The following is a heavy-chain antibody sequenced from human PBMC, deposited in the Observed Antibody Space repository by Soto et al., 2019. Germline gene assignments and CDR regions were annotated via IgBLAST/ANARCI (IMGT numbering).Heavy chain of an antibody. CDR2: ISYDGSNK. CDR3: AKELRGNGLFDP. V-gene: IGHV3-30*18. J-gene: IGHJ5*02. D-gene: IGHD4-17*01. Sequence: PVGSLRLSCAASGFTFSSYGMHWVRQAPGKGLEWVAVISYDGSNKYYADSVKGRFTISRDNSKKTLYLQMNSLRAEDTAVYYCAKELRGNGLFDPWGQGTLVTVSS. CDR1: GFTFSSYG.